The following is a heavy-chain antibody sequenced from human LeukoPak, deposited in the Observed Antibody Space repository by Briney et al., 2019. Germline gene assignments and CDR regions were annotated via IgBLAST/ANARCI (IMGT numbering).Heavy chain of an antibody. D-gene: IGHD3-10*01. CDR1: GGSFSGYF. V-gene: IGHV4-34*01. CDR2: INRSGST. CDR3: ARFGTY. Sequence: SETLSLTRAAYGGSFSGYFWSWIRQPPGKGLEWIGEINRSGSTTYNPSLKSRVTISVDTSKNQFSLKLNSVTAADTAVYYCARFGTYWGQGTLVTVSS. J-gene: IGHJ4*02.